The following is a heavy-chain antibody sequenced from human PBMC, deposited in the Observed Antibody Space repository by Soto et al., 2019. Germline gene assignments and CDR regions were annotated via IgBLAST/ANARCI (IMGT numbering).Heavy chain of an antibody. CDR3: ARTQTGPTRGSFDI. J-gene: IGHJ3*02. CDR1: GGSITSTTDY. D-gene: IGHD1-26*01. CDR2: VYYTGSA. Sequence: SETLSLTCTVSGGSITSTTDYWAWIRQPPGKGLEWIGSVYYTGSAYYNPSLKSRVTISVDTSRNLVSLNLSSVTAPDTAVYFCARTQTGPTRGSFDIWGQGTLVTVSS. V-gene: IGHV4-39*01.